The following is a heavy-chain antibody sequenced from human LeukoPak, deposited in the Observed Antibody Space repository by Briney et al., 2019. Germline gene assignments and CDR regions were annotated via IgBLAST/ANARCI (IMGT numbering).Heavy chain of an antibody. Sequence: GASVTVSCKPSGYTFTGYYMHWVRQAPGQGLEWMGWINPNSGGTNYAQNFQGRVTMTRDTSISTAYMGLSRLRSDDTAVYYCARSANPATAFDYWGQGTLVTVSS. CDR3: ARSANPATAFDY. J-gene: IGHJ4*02. CDR2: INPNSGGT. CDR1: GYTFTGYY. D-gene: IGHD2-21*02. V-gene: IGHV1-2*02.